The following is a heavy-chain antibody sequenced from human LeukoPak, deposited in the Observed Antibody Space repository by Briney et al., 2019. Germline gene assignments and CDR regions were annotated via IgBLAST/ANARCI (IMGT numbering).Heavy chain of an antibody. D-gene: IGHD2-2*01. CDR1: GFTFSTYW. CDR3: ARGGYQLLWY. J-gene: IGHJ4*02. Sequence: PGGSLRLSCAASGFTFSTYWMSWVRQAPRTGLEGVASIKQDGSEKSYVDSVKGRFTISRDNAKNSLYLQMNSLRAEDTAVYYCARGGYQLLWYWGQGTLVTVSS. CDR2: IKQDGSEK. V-gene: IGHV3-7*01.